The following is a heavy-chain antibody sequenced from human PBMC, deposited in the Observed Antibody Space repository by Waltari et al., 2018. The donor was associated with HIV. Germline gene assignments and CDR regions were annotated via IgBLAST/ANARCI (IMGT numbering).Heavy chain of an antibody. Sequence: ELRLVESGGGLLEPGESLRLSCVASGFTFSKSSMHWVRQAPGGGGGGLAEVDGGWDTTNYAESWRGGFSIFRDNPRNVLYLQMNNWTGEETAVYYCVRDRSEYFHELDAGGQGTLVTGSS. CDR1: GFTFSKSS. V-gene: IGHV3-48*04. J-gene: IGHJ5*02. CDR2: VDGGWDTT. CDR3: VRDRSEYFHELDA.